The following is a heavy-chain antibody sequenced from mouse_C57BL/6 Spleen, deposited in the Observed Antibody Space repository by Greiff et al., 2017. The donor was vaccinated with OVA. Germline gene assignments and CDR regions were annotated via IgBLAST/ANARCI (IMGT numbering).Heavy chain of an antibody. J-gene: IGHJ2*01. D-gene: IGHD2-4*01. CDR1: GFTFSDYG. CDR3: ARRDYGGYFDY. V-gene: IGHV5-17*01. CDR2: ISSGSSTI. Sequence: EVQLQQSGGGLVKPGGSLKLSCAASGFTFSDYGMHWVRQAPEKGLEWVAYISSGSSTIYYADTVKGRFTISRDNAKNTLFLQMTSLRSEDTAMYYCARRDYGGYFDYWGQGTTLTVSS.